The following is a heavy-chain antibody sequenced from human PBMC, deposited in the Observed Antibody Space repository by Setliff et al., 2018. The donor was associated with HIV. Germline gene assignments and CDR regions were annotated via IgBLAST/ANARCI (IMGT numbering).Heavy chain of an antibody. V-gene: IGHV4-59*08. J-gene: IGHJ4*02. Sequence: SETLSLTCAVYGGSFSGYYWSWIRQPPGKGLEWIAYIYYNGNTNYNPSLKSRVTMSIDTSKTQFSLNLRSVTAADTAVYYCARQPSWGSIDYWGQGTLVTVSS. CDR3: ARQPSWGSIDY. CDR1: GGSFSGYY. D-gene: IGHD7-27*01. CDR2: IYYNGNT.